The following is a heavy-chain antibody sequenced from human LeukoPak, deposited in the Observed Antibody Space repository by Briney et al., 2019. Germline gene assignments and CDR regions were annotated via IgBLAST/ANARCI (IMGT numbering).Heavy chain of an antibody. CDR3: ARDQGYCSGGSCYFFHFDY. J-gene: IGHJ4*02. Sequence: GRSLRLSCAASGFTFSSYAMHWVRQAPGKGLGGVAVISYDGSNKYYADSVKGRFTISRDNSKNTLYLQMNSLRAEDTAVYYCARDQGYCSGGSCYFFHFDYWGQGTLVTVSS. CDR1: GFTFSSYA. V-gene: IGHV3-30*04. D-gene: IGHD2-15*01. CDR2: ISYDGSNK.